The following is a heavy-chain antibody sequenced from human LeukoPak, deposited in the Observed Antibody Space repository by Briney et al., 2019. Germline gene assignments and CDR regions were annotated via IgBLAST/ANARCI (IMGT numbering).Heavy chain of an antibody. V-gene: IGHV4-34*01. J-gene: IGHJ5*02. CDR3: ARAPRGFGELLKSWFDP. CDR2: INHSGST. CDR1: GGSFSGYY. D-gene: IGHD3-10*01. Sequence: PSETLSLTCAVYGGSFSGYYWSWIRQPPGKGLEWIGEINHSGSTNYNPSLKSRVTISVDTSENQFSLKLSSVTAADTAVYYCARAPRGFGELLKSWFDPWGQGTLVTVSS.